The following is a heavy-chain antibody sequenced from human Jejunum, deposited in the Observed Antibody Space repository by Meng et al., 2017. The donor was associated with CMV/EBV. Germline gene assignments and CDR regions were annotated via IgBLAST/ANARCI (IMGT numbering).Heavy chain of an antibody. V-gene: IGHV3-30*02. CDR2: IEYDGSDK. Sequence: QVRLVGAGGGVVQPGGSLRLSCAASGFTFSSDGMHWVRQAPGRGPEWVAFIEYDGSDKYYADSMKGRFTISRDNSKNTMYLQMTSLKAEDTALYYCAKDVDHWGQGTLVTVSS. J-gene: IGHJ4*02. CDR3: AKDVDH. CDR1: GFTFSSDG.